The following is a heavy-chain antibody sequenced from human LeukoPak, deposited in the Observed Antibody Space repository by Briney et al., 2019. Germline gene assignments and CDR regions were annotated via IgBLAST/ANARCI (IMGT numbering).Heavy chain of an antibody. D-gene: IGHD6-19*01. Sequence: PSETLSLTCTVSGGSISSYYWSWIRQPAGKGLEWSGRIDTSASTNYNPSLKSRVTMSVDTSKNQSSLRLSSVTAAETAVYCCASVSGYSSGWDDYWGGGTLVSDSS. CDR3: ASVSGYSSGWDDY. V-gene: IGHV4-4*07. CDR2: IDTSAST. CDR1: GGSISSYY. J-gene: IGHJ4*02.